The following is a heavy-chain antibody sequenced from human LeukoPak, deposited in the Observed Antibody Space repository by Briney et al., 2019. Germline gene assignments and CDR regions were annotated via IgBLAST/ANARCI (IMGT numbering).Heavy chain of an antibody. CDR3: ARGQDSSSFGPFDY. CDR2: IIPIFGTA. D-gene: IGHD6-6*01. V-gene: IGHV1-69*05. CDR1: GGTFSSYA. Sequence: SVKVSCKASGGTFSSYAISWVRQAPGQGLEWIGGIIPIFGTANYAQKFQGRVTITTDESTSTAYMELSSLRSEDTAVYYCARGQDSSSFGPFDYWGQGTLVTVSS. J-gene: IGHJ4*02.